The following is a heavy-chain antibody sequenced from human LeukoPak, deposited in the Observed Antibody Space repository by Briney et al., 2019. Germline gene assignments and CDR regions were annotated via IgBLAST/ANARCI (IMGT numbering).Heavy chain of an antibody. CDR1: GFTFSNYA. Sequence: GGSLRLSCAASGFTFSNYAINWVRQAPGKGLEWVSVIYSGGDTDYADSVKGRFTISRDNSKNTLYLQMNSLRAEDTAVYYCAKDYYGSGSYYLFDYWGQGTLVTVSS. D-gene: IGHD3-10*01. J-gene: IGHJ4*02. V-gene: IGHV3-NL1*01. CDR2: IYSGGDT. CDR3: AKDYYGSGSYYLFDY.